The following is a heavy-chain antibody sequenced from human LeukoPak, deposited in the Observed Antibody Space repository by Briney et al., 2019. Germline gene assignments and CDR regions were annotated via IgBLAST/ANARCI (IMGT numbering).Heavy chain of an antibody. CDR1: GFTFSSYS. D-gene: IGHD3-22*01. CDR3: ARDSAQHYYDSSGCPDY. CDR2: ISSSSSYI. J-gene: IGHJ4*02. Sequence: GGSLRLSCAASGFTFSSYSMNWVRQAPGKGLEWVSSISSSSSYIYYADSVKGRFTISRDNAKNSLYLQMNSLRAEDTAVYYCARDSAQHYYDSSGCPDYWGQGTLVTVSS. V-gene: IGHV3-21*01.